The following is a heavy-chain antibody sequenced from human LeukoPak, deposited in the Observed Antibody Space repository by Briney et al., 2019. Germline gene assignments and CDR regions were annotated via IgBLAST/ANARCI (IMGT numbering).Heavy chain of an antibody. CDR1: GYTFTRYA. CDR3: ARDPYSSGWFVDY. D-gene: IGHD6-19*01. J-gene: IGHJ4*02. Sequence: GASVKVSCKASGYTFTRYAISWVRQAPGQGLEWMGWINPNSGGTNYAQKFQGRVTMTRDTSISTAYMELSRLRSDDTAVYYCARDPYSSGWFVDYWGQGTLVTVSS. CDR2: INPNSGGT. V-gene: IGHV1-2*02.